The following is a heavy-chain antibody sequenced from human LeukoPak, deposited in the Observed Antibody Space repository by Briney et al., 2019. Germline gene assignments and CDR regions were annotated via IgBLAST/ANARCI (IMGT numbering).Heavy chain of an antibody. CDR1: EFTFSSYA. CDR2: ISGSGGST. CDR3: AKDWGNYFASGSSYLDY. Sequence: GGSLRLSCATSEFTFSSYAMSWVRQAPGKGLEWVSTISGSGGSTYYAESVKGRFTISRDNNKNTLYLQMNSLRPEDTAVYHCAKDWGNYFASGSSYLDYWGQGTLVTVSS. V-gene: IGHV3-23*01. J-gene: IGHJ4*02. D-gene: IGHD3-10*01.